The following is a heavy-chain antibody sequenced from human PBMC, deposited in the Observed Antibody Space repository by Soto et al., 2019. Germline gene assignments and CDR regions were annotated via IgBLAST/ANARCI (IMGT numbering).Heavy chain of an antibody. Sequence: QVQLVESGGGVVQPGRSLRLSCAASGFTFSSCGMHWVRQAPGKGLEWVAVISYDGSNKYYADSVKGRFTISRDNSKNTLYLQMNSLRAEDTAVYYCAKDGRGDGYTYLDYWAQGTLVTVSS. CDR3: AKDGRGDGYTYLDY. D-gene: IGHD2-21*01. CDR2: ISYDGSNK. V-gene: IGHV3-30*18. J-gene: IGHJ4*02. CDR1: GFTFSSCG.